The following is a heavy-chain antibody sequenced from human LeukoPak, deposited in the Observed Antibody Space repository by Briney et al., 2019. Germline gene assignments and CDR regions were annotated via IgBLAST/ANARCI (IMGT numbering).Heavy chain of an antibody. J-gene: IGHJ4*02. D-gene: IGHD2-15*01. CDR2: ISYDGSNK. CDR1: GFTFSSYG. V-gene: IGHV3-30*18. CDR3: AKGYCSGGSCYWKVLGLDY. Sequence: GGPLRLSCAASGFTFSSYGMHWVRQAPGKGLEWVAVISYDGSNKYYADSVKGRFTISRDNSKNTLYLQMNSLRAEDTAVYYCAKGYCSGGSCYWKVLGLDYWGQGTLVTVSS.